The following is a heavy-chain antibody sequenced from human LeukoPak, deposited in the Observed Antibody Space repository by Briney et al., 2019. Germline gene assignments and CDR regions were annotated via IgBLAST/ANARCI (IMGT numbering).Heavy chain of an antibody. V-gene: IGHV3-21*01. D-gene: IGHD1-26*01. J-gene: IGHJ5*02. CDR2: ISSSSSYI. CDR3: ARGEDGSYYPGGFDP. Sequence: GGSLRLSCAASGFTFSSYSMNWVRQAPGEGLEWVSSISSSSSYIYYADSVKGRFTISRDNAKNSLYLQMNSLRAEDTAVYYCARGEDGSYYPGGFDPWDQGTLVTVSS. CDR1: GFTFSSYS.